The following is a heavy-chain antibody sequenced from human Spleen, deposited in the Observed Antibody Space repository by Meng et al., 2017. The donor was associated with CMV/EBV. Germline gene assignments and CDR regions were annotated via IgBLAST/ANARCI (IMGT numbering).Heavy chain of an antibody. Sequence: SETLSLTSAVYGGSFSGHYWTWIRQPPGKGLDWIGELNHSGGTNSNPSLKSRVTIAVDTSKNQFSLKLFSVTAADTAVYYCASRSLPPRRVVVVPTAMMRGFDHWGQGTLVTVSS. J-gene: IGHJ4*02. V-gene: IGHV4-34*01. CDR3: ASRSLPPRRVVVVPTAMMRGFDH. CDR1: GGSFSGHY. D-gene: IGHD2-2*01. CDR2: LNHSGGT.